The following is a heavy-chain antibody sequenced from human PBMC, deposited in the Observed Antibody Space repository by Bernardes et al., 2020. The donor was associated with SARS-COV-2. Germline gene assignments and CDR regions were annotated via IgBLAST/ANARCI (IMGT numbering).Heavy chain of an antibody. Sequence: GGSLRLSCAASGFPFSAYTINWVRQVRGKGLEWVSSISGSGSLIYYADSVKGRFTISRDNAKNSLYLQMNSLRDEDTAVFYCARDRFGDYLFDSWGQGTLVTVSS. CDR2: ISGSGSLI. V-gene: IGHV3-48*02. D-gene: IGHD4-17*01. CDR3: ARDRFGDYLFDS. J-gene: IGHJ4*02. CDR1: GFPFSAYT.